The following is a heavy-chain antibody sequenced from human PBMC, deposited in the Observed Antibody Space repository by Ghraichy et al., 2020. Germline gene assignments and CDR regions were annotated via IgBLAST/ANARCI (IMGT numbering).Heavy chain of an antibody. J-gene: IGHJ3*02. D-gene: IGHD3-22*01. CDR3: AREQGMYSSGYFAFDI. Sequence: SVKVSCKASGGTFSSYAISWVRQAPGQGLEWMGGIIPIFGTANYAQKFQGRVTITADESTSTAYMELSSLRSEDTAMYYCAREQGMYSSGYFAFDIWGQGTMVTVSS. CDR2: IIPIFGTA. V-gene: IGHV1-69*13. CDR1: GGTFSSYA.